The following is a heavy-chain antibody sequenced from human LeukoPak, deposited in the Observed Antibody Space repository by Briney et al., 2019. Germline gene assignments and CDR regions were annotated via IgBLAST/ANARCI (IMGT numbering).Heavy chain of an antibody. CDR3: ARRGSSGYWDDY. J-gene: IGHJ4*02. CDR2: IHSGGGI. V-gene: IGHV3-66*01. CDR1: GLTVSSNY. D-gene: IGHD3-22*01. Sequence: GRSLRLSCAASGLTVSSNYMGWVRQPPGKGLEWASNIHSGGGIYYADSVKGRFTISRDKSKKTLYLQMNSLRAEDTAVYYCARRGSSGYWDDYWGQGTLVTVSS.